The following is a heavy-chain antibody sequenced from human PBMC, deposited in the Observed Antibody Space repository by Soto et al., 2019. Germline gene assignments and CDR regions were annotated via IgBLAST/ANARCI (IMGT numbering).Heavy chain of an antibody. D-gene: IGHD6-19*01. CDR1: GFTFSSYA. CDR2: ISGSVGST. Sequence: GGSLRLSCAASGFTFSSYAISWGRQAPGEGLVLFSAISGSVGSTYYADSVKGRFTISRDNSKNTLYLQMNSLRAEDTAVYYCAKDTEERGIAVAGTGYFDYWGQGTLVTVSS. CDR3: AKDTEERGIAVAGTGYFDY. V-gene: IGHV3-23*01. J-gene: IGHJ4*02.